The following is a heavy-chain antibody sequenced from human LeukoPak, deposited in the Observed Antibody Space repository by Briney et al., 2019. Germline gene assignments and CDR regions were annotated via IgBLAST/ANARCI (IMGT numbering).Heavy chain of an antibody. Sequence: RSQTLSLTCAISGDSVSSNSAAWNWIRQSPSRGLEWLGRTYYRSKWYNDYAVSVKSRITINPDTSKNQFSLKLSSVTAADTAVYYCARVVPLPPLSDYFDYWGQGTLVTVSS. CDR2: TYYRSKWYN. D-gene: IGHD3-16*02. CDR1: GDSVSSNSAA. V-gene: IGHV6-1*01. J-gene: IGHJ4*02. CDR3: ARVVPLPPLSDYFDY.